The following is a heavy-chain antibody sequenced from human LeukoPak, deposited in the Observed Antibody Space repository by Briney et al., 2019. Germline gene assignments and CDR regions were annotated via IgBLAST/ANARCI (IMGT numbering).Heavy chain of an antibody. CDR3: AKAPWRTYYYDSSGGDY. CDR1: GFTFSSYA. Sequence: GGSLRLSCAASGFTFSSYAMSWVRQAPGKGLEWVSAISGSGGSTYYADSVKGRFTISRDNSKNTLYLQMNSLRAEDTAVYYCAKAPWRTYYYDSSGGDYWGQGTLVTVSS. CDR2: ISGSGGST. J-gene: IGHJ4*02. V-gene: IGHV3-23*01. D-gene: IGHD3-22*01.